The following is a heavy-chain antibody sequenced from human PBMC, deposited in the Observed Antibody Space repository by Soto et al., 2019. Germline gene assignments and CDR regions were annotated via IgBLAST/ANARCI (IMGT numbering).Heavy chain of an antibody. Sequence: SETLSLTCTVSGGSVSSGSYYWSWIRQPPGKGLEWIGYIYYSGSTYYNPSLKSRVTISVDTSKNQFSLKLSSVTAADTAVYYCATRDTAMVLPFDYWGQGTLVTSPQ. D-gene: IGHD5-18*01. CDR2: IYYSGST. V-gene: IGHV4-39*01. CDR1: GGSVSSGSYY. J-gene: IGHJ4*02. CDR3: ATRDTAMVLPFDY.